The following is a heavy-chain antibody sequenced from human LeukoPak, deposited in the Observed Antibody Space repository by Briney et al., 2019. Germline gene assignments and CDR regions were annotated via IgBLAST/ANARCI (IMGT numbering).Heavy chain of an antibody. CDR2: MCYSGST. CDR3: VRVSRWYGPYDY. V-gene: IGHV4-59*01. Sequence: SETLSLTCTVSGGSINSYYWSWIRQPPGKGLEWIGYMCYSGSTNYNPSLKSRVTISVDTSKNQFSLTLSSVTAADTAVYYCVRVSRWYGPYDYWGQGTLVTVSS. J-gene: IGHJ4*02. D-gene: IGHD6-13*01. CDR1: GGSINSYY.